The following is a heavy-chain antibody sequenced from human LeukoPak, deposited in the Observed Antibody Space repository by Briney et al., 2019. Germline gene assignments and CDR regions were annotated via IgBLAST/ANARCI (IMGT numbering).Heavy chain of an antibody. D-gene: IGHD3-9*01. J-gene: IGHJ4*02. V-gene: IGHV3-21*01. CDR1: GFTFSSYS. CDR2: ISSSSSYI. CDR3: AVPHILTGYGAFDY. Sequence: PGGSLRLSCAASGFTFSSYSMNWVRQAPGKGLEWVSSISSSSSYIYYADSVKGRFTISRDNAKNSLYLQMNSLRAEDTAVYYCAVPHILTGYGAFDYWGQGNLVTVSS.